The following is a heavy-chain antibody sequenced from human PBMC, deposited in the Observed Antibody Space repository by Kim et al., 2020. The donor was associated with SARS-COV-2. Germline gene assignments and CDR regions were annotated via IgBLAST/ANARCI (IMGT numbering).Heavy chain of an antibody. CDR3: ARGRHTSFDY. J-gene: IGHJ4*02. Sequence: YNEYALSVKSRMTINPDTSENQFSLQLNSVTPEDTAVYYCARGRHTSFDYWGQGTLVTVSS. V-gene: IGHV6-1*01. D-gene: IGHD2-2*01. CDR2: YN.